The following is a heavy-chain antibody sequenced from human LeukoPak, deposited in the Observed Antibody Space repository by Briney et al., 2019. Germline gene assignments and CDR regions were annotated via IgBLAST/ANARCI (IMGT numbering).Heavy chain of an antibody. D-gene: IGHD6-13*01. Sequence: PSETLSLTCAVYGGSFSGYYWSWIRQPPGKGLEWIGEINHSGSTNYNPSLKSRVTISVDTSKNQFSLKLSSVTAADTAVYYCASTGYSSSWYDPSRIAFDYWGQGTLVTVSS. V-gene: IGHV4-34*01. J-gene: IGHJ4*02. CDR2: INHSGST. CDR3: ASTGYSSSWYDPSRIAFDY. CDR1: GGSFSGYY.